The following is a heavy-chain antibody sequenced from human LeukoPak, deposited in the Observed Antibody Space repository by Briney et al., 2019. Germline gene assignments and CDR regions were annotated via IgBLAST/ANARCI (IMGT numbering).Heavy chain of an antibody. V-gene: IGHV3-11*01. Sequence: GGSLRLSCAASGFTFSDYYMSWIRQAPGKGLEWVSYISSSGSTKYYADSVKGRFTISRDNAKNSLYLQMNSLRAEDTALYYCAKDTGYEDYYYMDVWGKGTTVTISS. CDR2: ISSSGSTK. J-gene: IGHJ6*03. D-gene: IGHD3-3*01. CDR1: GFTFSDYY. CDR3: AKDTGYEDYYYMDV.